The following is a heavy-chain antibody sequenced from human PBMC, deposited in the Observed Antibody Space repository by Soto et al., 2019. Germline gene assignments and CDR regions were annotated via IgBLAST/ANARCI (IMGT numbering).Heavy chain of an antibody. CDR2: INHSGST. D-gene: IGHD1-26*01. V-gene: IGHV4-34*01. J-gene: IGHJ5*02. Sequence: SETLSLTCAVYGGSFSGYYWSWIRQPPGKGLEWIGEINHSGSTNYNPSLESRVTISVDTSKNQFSLKLSSVTAADTAVYYCARGLLRSSSGSYGPPKFDPWGQGTLVTVS. CDR1: GGSFSGYY. CDR3: ARGLLRSSSGSYGPPKFDP.